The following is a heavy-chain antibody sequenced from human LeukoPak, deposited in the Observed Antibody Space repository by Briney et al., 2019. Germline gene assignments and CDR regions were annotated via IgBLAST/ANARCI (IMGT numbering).Heavy chain of an antibody. D-gene: IGHD4-17*01. Sequence: GGSLRLSCAASGVTFSGSAMPWVRQASGKGLEWVGRIRSKANSYATAYAASVKGRFTISRDDSKNTAYLQMNSLKTEDTAVYYCTRPSYGDYEGYYYGMDVWGQGTTVTVSS. CDR2: IRSKANSYAT. J-gene: IGHJ6*02. V-gene: IGHV3-73*01. CDR1: GVTFSGSA. CDR3: TRPSYGDYEGYYYGMDV.